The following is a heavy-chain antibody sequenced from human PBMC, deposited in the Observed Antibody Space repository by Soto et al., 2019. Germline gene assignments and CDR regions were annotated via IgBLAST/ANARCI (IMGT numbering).Heavy chain of an antibody. V-gene: IGHV1-18*01. CDR2: ISAYNGNT. CDR1: GYSFGTSG. J-gene: IGHJ4*02. CDR3: ARADQYYDSSGYAN. D-gene: IGHD3-22*01. Sequence: QVKLVQSGTEMKKPGASMKVSCRASGYSFGTSGISWVRQAPGQGLEWMGWISAYNGNTNYEQKLQDRVTMTTDTSTNTAYLELRSMRSLDTAVYYCARADQYYDSSGYANWGQGTLVTVSS.